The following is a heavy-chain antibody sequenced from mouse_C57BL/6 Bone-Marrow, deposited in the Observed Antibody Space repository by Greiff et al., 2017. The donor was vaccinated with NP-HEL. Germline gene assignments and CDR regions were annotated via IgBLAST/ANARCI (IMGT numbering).Heavy chain of an antibody. CDR2: IRNKANGYTT. Sequence: EVQRVESGGGLVQPGGSLSLSCAASGFTFTDYYMSWVRQPPGKALEWLGFIRNKANGYTTEYSASVKGRFTISRDNSQSILYLQMNALRAEDSATYYCARSRYYGSSYVAFAYWGQGTLVTVSA. D-gene: IGHD1-1*01. V-gene: IGHV7-3*01. CDR3: ARSRYYGSSYVAFAY. CDR1: GFTFTDYY. J-gene: IGHJ3*01.